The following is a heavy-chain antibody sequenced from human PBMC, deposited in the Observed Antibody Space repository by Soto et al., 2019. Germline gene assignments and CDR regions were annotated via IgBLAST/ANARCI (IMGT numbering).Heavy chain of an antibody. V-gene: IGHV3-74*01. CDR2: INMDGTKT. CDR3: ARDYYYDSRSSSVNWFDP. CDR1: EFTFSKYW. Sequence: GGALRLSCVASEFTFSKYWMHWVRQAPGKGLVWVSRINMDGTKTAYADSVKGRFTVSRDNANNTLYLQMNSLGVEDTAVYYCARDYYYDSRSSSVNWFDPWGQGTLVTVSS. D-gene: IGHD3-22*01. J-gene: IGHJ5*02.